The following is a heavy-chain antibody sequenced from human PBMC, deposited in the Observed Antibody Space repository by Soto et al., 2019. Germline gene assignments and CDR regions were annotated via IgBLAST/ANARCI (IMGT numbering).Heavy chain of an antibody. CDR3: AKTASMTIRDGFDH. CDR1: GFTFSSYA. V-gene: IGHV3-23*01. CDR2: ISGSGSNP. J-gene: IGHJ4*02. D-gene: IGHD4-17*01. Sequence: EVQVLESGGGLVQPGGSLRLSCAASGFTFSSYAMSWVRQAPGQGLEWGSAISGSGSNPYYADSVKGRFTISRDNSKNTLYLQMNSLRAEDTALYYGAKTASMTIRDGFDHWGQGTLVTVSS.